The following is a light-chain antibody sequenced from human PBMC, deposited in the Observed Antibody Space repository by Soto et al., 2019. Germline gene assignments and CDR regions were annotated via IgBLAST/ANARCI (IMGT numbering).Light chain of an antibody. CDR1: QSVSSN. CDR3: QKYHDWPLT. J-gene: IGKJ4*01. CDR2: DLS. Sequence: EIVMTQAPATLSVSPGERSTLSCRASQSVSSNFAWYQQRPAQAPSLLIYDLSTRATGVPTRFSGSGSGTEFTLTISSLQSEDFAVYYCQKYHDWPLTFGGGNKVRS. V-gene: IGKV3D-15*01.